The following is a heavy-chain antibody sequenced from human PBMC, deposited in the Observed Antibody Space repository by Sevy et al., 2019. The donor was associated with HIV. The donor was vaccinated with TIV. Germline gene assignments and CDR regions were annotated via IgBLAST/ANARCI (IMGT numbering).Heavy chain of an antibody. CDR1: GFTFSSYW. D-gene: IGHD6-13*01. Sequence: GGSLRLSCAASGFTFSSYWMHWVRQAPGKGLVWVSRINGDGSSPIYADSVKGRFTISRDNAKNTLYLQMDSLTADDTAVYYCARGEPNHSRFDFWGQGTLVTVSS. CDR3: ARGEPNHSRFDF. V-gene: IGHV3-74*01. CDR2: INGDGSSP. J-gene: IGHJ4*02.